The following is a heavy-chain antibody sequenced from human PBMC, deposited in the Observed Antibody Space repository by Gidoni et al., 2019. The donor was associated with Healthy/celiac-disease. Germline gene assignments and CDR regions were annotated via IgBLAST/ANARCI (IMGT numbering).Heavy chain of an antibody. J-gene: IGHJ4*02. CDR1: GGSFSGYY. CDR2: INHSGST. Sequence: QVQLQPWRAGLLKPSETLSLTSAVTGGSFSGYYWSWIRQPPGTGLGWIGEINHSGSTNYNPSLKSRVTISVDTSKSQFSLKLSSVTAADTAVYYCARDKGIVGANDYWGQGTLVTVSS. CDR3: ARDKGIVGANDY. V-gene: IGHV4-34*01. D-gene: IGHD1-26*01.